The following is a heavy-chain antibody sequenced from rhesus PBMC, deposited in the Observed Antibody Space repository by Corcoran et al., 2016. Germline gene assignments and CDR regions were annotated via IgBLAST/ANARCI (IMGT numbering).Heavy chain of an antibody. D-gene: IGHD6-43*01. V-gene: IGHV3-116*02. Sequence: EVRLVESGGGLVQPGGSLRLSCAASGFTFSDYYMSWVRQGPGKGPELVAFIRKKCNGRTPQYAASVKDRFTISRDDSKSIASLQRNSLKIEDTAVYYCAREGIGAATDSLDVWGRGVLVTVSS. J-gene: IGHJ5-2*02. CDR3: AREGIGAATDSLDV. CDR2: IRKKCNGRTP. CDR1: GFTFSDYY.